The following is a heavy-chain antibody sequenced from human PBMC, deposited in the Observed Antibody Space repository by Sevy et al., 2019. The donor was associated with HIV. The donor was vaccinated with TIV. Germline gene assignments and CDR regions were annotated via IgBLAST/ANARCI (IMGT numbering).Heavy chain of an antibody. CDR2: IKGDGSEI. J-gene: IGHJ5*02. Sequence: GESLKISCAASGFTFSYYRMSWVRQAPGKGLEWVANIKGDGSEIYYVDSVKGRFTISRDNAKNSLFLEMNSLRAEDTAVYYCARDPGGRDWFDPWGQGTLVTVSS. V-gene: IGHV3-7*03. CDR1: GFTFSYYR. CDR3: ARDPGGRDWFDP. D-gene: IGHD2-15*01.